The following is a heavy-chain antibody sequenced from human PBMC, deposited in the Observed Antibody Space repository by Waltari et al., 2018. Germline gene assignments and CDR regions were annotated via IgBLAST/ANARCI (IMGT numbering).Heavy chain of an antibody. Sequence: QVQLVQSGAEVKKPGASVKVSCRASGYTFTSYDINWVRQATGQGLEWMGWMNPNSGNTDYAQKFQGRVTMTRNTSISTAYMELSSLRSEDTAVYYCARGYPFSFYGSGTYYNVYDYWGQGTLVTVS. CDR3: ARGYPFSFYGSGTYYNVYDY. V-gene: IGHV1-8*01. D-gene: IGHD3-10*01. J-gene: IGHJ4*02. CDR1: GYTFTSYD. CDR2: MNPNSGNT.